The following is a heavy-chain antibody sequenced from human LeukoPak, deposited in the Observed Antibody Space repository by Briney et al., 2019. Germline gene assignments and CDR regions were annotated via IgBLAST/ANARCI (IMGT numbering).Heavy chain of an antibody. D-gene: IGHD3-3*01. CDR3: ARLGSYYDFWSGYYILSYFDY. V-gene: IGHV4-39*01. Sequence: PLETLSLTCTVSGGSISSSSYYWGWIRQPPGKGLEWIGSIYYSGSTYYNPSLKSRVTISVDTSKNQFSLKLSSVTAADTAVYYCARLGSYYDFWSGYYILSYFDYWGQGTLVTVSS. CDR1: GGSISSSSYY. CDR2: IYYSGST. J-gene: IGHJ4*02.